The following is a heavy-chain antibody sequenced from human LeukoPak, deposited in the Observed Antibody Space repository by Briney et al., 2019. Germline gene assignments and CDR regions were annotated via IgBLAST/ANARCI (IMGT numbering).Heavy chain of an antibody. D-gene: IGHD3-10*01. V-gene: IGHV5-51*01. CDR3: ARQSRDGSKTRGYYFDY. J-gene: IGHJ4*02. CDR1: GYIFTHYW. CDR2: IYPADSDT. Sequence: GESLKISCQVSGYIFTHYWIGWVRQMPGNGLESMGIIYPADSDTRYSPSFQGQVTVSADKSISTVYLQWSSLKASDTAMYYCARQSRDGSKTRGYYFDYWGQGTLVTVSS.